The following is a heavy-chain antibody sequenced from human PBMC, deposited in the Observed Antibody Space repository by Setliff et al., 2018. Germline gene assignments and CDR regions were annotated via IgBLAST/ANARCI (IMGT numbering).Heavy chain of an antibody. J-gene: IGHJ4*02. Sequence: LRLSCAASGFALNSYAMIWVRQAPGKGLEWVSVIYSGGRTTYYADSVEGRFTISRDSSKNTLYLQMNSLRVEDTAVYYCAKRRSSSWFGGMDYWGQGTLVT. CDR3: AKRRSSSWFGGMDY. V-gene: IGHV3-23*03. CDR1: GFALNSYA. CDR2: IYSGGRTT. D-gene: IGHD6-13*01.